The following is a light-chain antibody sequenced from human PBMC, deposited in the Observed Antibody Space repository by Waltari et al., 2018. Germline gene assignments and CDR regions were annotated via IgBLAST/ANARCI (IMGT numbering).Light chain of an antibody. V-gene: IGKV3-20*01. J-gene: IGKJ1*01. CDR2: GAS. CDR1: QSVGRS. CDR3: QQYVSLPVT. Sequence: EIVLTQSPGTLSLSPGERATLSCRASQSVGRSLAWYQQKPGQAPRLLIYGASIRATGIPDRFSGGGSGTDFSLTISRLESEDFAAYHCQQYVSLPVTFGQGTKVEIK.